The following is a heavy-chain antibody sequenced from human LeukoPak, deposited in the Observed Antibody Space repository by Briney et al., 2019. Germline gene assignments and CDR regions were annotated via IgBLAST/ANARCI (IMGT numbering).Heavy chain of an antibody. CDR1: GGTFSSYA. CDR3: ARARRRDGYNQRYYFDY. Sequence: SVKVSCKASGGTFSSYAISWVRQAPAQGLEWMGGIIPIFGTANYAQKFQGRVTITADESTSTAYMELSSLRSEDTAVYYCARARRRDGYNQRYYFDYWGQGTLVTVSS. D-gene: IGHD5-24*01. J-gene: IGHJ4*02. CDR2: IIPIFGTA. V-gene: IGHV1-69*13.